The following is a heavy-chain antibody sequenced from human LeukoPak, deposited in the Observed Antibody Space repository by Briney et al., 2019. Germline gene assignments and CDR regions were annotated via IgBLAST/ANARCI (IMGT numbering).Heavy chain of an antibody. Sequence: HPGGSLRLSCAGSGFLFSNSWMAWVRQAPGRGLEWLANINQDGSAKTCVDSVKGRFTISRDNAKNSLYLQMNSLRAEDTAMYYCARDSGYNAFDYWGQGTLVTVSS. CDR1: GFLFSNSW. CDR3: ARDSGYNAFDY. J-gene: IGHJ4*02. D-gene: IGHD5-12*01. CDR2: INQDGSAK. V-gene: IGHV3-7*05.